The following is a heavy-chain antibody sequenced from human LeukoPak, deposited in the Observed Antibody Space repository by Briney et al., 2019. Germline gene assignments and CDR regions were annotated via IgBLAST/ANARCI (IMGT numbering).Heavy chain of an antibody. CDR2: IYTSGST. Sequence: PAETLSLTCTLSGHSIRSGDYYWKWLPQPAGRGLERFGRIYTSGSTNYNPSLKSRVAISVDTSKNQFSLRLSSVTAADTAVYYCAREQGLWFGELLDYWGQGTLVTVSS. V-gene: IGHV4-61*02. D-gene: IGHD3-10*01. J-gene: IGHJ4*02. CDR3: AREQGLWFGELLDY. CDR1: GHSIRSGDYY.